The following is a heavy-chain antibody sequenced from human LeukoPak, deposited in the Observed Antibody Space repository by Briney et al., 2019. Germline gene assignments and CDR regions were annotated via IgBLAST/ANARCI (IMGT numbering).Heavy chain of an antibody. Sequence: SETLSLTCTVSGGSISSSSYYWGWIRQPPGKGLEWIGSIYYSGSTYYNPSLKSRVTISVDTSKNQFSLKLSSVTAADTAVYYCGAGVVVAAVDYWGQGTLVTVSS. CDR3: GAGVVVAAVDY. D-gene: IGHD2-15*01. CDR2: IYYSGST. V-gene: IGHV4-39*07. J-gene: IGHJ4*02. CDR1: GGSISSSSYY.